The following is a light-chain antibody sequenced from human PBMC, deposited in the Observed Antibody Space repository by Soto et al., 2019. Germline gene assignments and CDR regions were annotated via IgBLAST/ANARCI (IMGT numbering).Light chain of an antibody. J-gene: IGLJ1*01. Sequence: QSALTQPASVSGSPGQSITISCTGTSSDVGGYNYVSWYQQHPGKAPKLMIYDVSNRPSGVSNRSSGSESGNTASLTISGLQAEDEADYYCSSYTSSSTYVFGTGTKLTVL. CDR1: SSDVGGYNY. CDR3: SSYTSSSTYV. V-gene: IGLV2-14*01. CDR2: DVS.